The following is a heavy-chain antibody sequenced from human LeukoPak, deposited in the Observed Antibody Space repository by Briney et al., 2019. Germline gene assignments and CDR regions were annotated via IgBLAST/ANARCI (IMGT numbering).Heavy chain of an antibody. V-gene: IGHV3-23*01. Sequence: GGSLRLSCAASEFTFSSSAMSWVRQAPGKGLEWVSAISGSGGSTYYADSVKGRFTISRDNSKNTLYLQMNSLRAEDTAVYYCATDSRYCSGGSCYSGTFDYWGQGTLVTVSS. D-gene: IGHD2-15*01. CDR1: EFTFSSSA. CDR2: ISGSGGST. CDR3: ATDSRYCSGGSCYSGTFDY. J-gene: IGHJ4*02.